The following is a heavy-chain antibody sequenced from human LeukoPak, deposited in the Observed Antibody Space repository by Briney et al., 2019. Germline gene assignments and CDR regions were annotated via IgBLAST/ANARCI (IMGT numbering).Heavy chain of an antibody. Sequence: PGGSLRLSCAASGFTFSSYGMHWVRQAPGKGLEWVAVIWYDGSNKYYADSVKGRFTISRDNSKNTLYLQMNSLRAEDTAVYYCARGSWGSGPGAFDIWGQGTMVTVSS. CDR1: GFTFSSYG. CDR2: IWYDGSNK. V-gene: IGHV3-33*01. CDR3: ARGSWGSGPGAFDI. J-gene: IGHJ3*02. D-gene: IGHD3-16*01.